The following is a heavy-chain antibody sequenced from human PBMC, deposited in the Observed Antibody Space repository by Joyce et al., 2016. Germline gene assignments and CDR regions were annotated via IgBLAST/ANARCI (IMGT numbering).Heavy chain of an antibody. CDR3: ARSSYTNGIFDY. CDR2: LSSSSSYI. J-gene: IGHJ4*02. D-gene: IGHD2-8*01. V-gene: IGHV3-21*01. Sequence: EVQLVESGGGLVKPGGSLRLSCAASGFTFSSYSMSWVRQASGKGLVWVSSLSSSSSYIKYTDSVKSRFTISRDNAKNSLYLQMNSLRVEDTAVYYCARSSYTNGIFDYWGQGALVTVSS. CDR1: GFTFSSYS.